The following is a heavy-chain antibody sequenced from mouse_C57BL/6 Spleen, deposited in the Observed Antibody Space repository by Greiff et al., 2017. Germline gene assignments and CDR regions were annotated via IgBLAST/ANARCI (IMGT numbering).Heavy chain of an antibody. V-gene: IGHV1-50*01. D-gene: IGHD6-2*01. CDR3: GFSGDY. CDR2: IDPSDSYT. J-gene: IGHJ2*01. Sequence: QVQLQQPGAELVKPGASVKLSCKASGYTFTSYWMQWVKQRPGQGLEWIGEIDPSDSYTNYNQKFKGKATLTVDTSSSTAYMQRSSLTSEDSAVYYCGFSGDYWGQGTTLTVSS. CDR1: GYTFTSYW.